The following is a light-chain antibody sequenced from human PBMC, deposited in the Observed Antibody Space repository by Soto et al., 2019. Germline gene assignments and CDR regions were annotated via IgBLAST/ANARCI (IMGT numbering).Light chain of an antibody. CDR3: QQSSSWPIT. J-gene: IGKJ5*01. Sequence: EIVLTQSPATLSLSPGERATLSCRASQSVSNFLAWYLQRPGQAPRLLIFDASKRAAGVPARFSGSGSGTDFTLTISILEPEDFAVYYCQQSSSWPITFGQGTRLEIK. CDR2: DAS. V-gene: IGKV3-11*01. CDR1: QSVSNF.